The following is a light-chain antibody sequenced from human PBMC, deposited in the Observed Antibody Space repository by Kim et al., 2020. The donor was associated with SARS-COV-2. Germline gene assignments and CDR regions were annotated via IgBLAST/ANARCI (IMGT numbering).Light chain of an antibody. J-gene: IGLJ2*01. CDR3: QSYNRSNVV. CDR1: RGSIDDNY. Sequence: GKTVTISCTRTRGSIDDNYEQWYQQRPGGVPTSVIYEDDQRPSGVSDRFSGSIDNASNSASLTIAGLKTEDEADYCCQSYNRSNVVFGGGTQLTVL. CDR2: EDD. V-gene: IGLV6-57*03.